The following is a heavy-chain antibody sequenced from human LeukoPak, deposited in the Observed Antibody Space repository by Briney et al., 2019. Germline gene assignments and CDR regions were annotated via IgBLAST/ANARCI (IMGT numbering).Heavy chain of an antibody. V-gene: IGHV4-39*01. CDR1: GDSISNRDYY. D-gene: IGHD3-10*01. J-gene: IGHJ4*02. CDR3: ARVYYDSGTR. CDR2: IHYSGSI. Sequence: PSETLSLTCTVSGDSISNRDYYWGWIRQPPGKGLEWIGNIHYSGSIYYNPSLKSRVTISVDAPKNQFSLKLSSVTAADTAVYYCARVYYDSGTRWGQGTLVTVSS.